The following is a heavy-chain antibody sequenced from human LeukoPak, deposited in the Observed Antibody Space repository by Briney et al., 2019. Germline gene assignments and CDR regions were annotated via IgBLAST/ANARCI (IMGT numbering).Heavy chain of an antibody. CDR2: IWYDGSYK. Sequence: GGSLRLSCAASGFTFINYGMHWVRQAPGKGLDWVAVIWYDGSYKYYADSVKGRSTISRDNSKNTLYLQMNSLRAEDTAIYYCAKVVQYTASTGTGLDYWGQGTLVTVSS. D-gene: IGHD6-13*01. CDR1: GFTFINYG. J-gene: IGHJ4*02. V-gene: IGHV3-33*06. CDR3: AKVVQYTASTGTGLDY.